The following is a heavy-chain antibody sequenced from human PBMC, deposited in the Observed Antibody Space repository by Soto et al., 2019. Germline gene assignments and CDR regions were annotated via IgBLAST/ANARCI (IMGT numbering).Heavy chain of an antibody. CDR2: IYYRGST. Sequence: PSETQSLTYTVSGGSISSYYWSWIRQPPGKGLEWIGYIYYRGSTNYNPSLKSRVTISVATSKNQFSLKLSSVTAADTAVYYCARVIGGYDYYYYYGMDVWGQGTTVTVSS. V-gene: IGHV4-59*01. CDR3: ARVIGGYDYYYYYGMDV. J-gene: IGHJ6*02. D-gene: IGHD5-12*01. CDR1: GGSISSYY.